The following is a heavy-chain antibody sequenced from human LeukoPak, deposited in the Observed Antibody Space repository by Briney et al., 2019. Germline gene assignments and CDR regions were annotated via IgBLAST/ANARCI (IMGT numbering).Heavy chain of an antibody. CDR1: GFTFRNYW. V-gene: IGHV3-7*05. CDR3: ARDTGFNTFDY. Sequence: QPGGSLRLSCAASGFTFRNYWMSWVRQAPGKGLEWVGNIKEDGSAKYYLDSVKGRVTISRDNARNSLDLQMDSLRAEDTAVYFCARDTGFNTFDYWGQGTLVTVPS. CDR2: IKEDGSAK. J-gene: IGHJ4*02. D-gene: IGHD5-24*01.